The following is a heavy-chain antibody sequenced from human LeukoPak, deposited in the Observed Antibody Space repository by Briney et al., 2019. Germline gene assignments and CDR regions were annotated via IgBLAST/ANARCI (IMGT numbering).Heavy chain of an antibody. Sequence: GGSLRLSCAASGFTFSGSAMHWVRQASGKGLEWVGRIRGKANSYATAYAASVKGRFTISRDDSKNTAYLQMNSLKTEDTAVYYCTRAADIVVVPAAIPYNWFDPWGQGTLVTVSS. CDR1: GFTFSGSA. D-gene: IGHD2-2*02. J-gene: IGHJ5*02. CDR2: IRGKANSYAT. CDR3: TRAADIVVVPAAIPYNWFDP. V-gene: IGHV3-73*01.